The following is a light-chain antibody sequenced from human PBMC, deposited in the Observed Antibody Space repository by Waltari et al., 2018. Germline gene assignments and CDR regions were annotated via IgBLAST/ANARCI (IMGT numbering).Light chain of an antibody. J-gene: IGKJ1*01. CDR3: QKYGTLPAT. V-gene: IGKV3-20*01. Sequence: EIVLTQSSGTLSLSPGERATLSCRASQSVSRWLAWYQKKPGQPPRLLIYGASSRANGIPDRFSGSGSGTDFSLTISRLEPEDSAVYYCQKYGTLPATFGQGTKVEVK. CDR1: QSVSRW. CDR2: GAS.